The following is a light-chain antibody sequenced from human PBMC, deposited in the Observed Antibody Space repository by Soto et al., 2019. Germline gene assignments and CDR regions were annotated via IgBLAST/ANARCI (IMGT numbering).Light chain of an antibody. CDR1: QSVASN. Sequence: ETVMTESLVALSVCRGGRATLSCRASQSVASNLAWYQQQPGQAPRLLIYDASTRATGVPDRFSGSGSGTDFTLTISRLEPEDFAVYYCQQYGSSPWTFGQGTKVDIK. CDR2: DAS. CDR3: QQYGSSPWT. V-gene: IGKV3-20*01. J-gene: IGKJ1*01.